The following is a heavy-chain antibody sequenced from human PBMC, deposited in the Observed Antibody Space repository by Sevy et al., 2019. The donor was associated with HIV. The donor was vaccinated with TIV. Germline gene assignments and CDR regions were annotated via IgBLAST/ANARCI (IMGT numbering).Heavy chain of an antibody. CDR3: ARVLGIRSGFDY. J-gene: IGHJ4*02. Sequence: SETLSLTCTLSGGSFSNYYWNWVRQPPGKGLEWIGYIYNSGSTNYNPSLESRVTMSVDTSKNQFSLKLHSVTAADTAVYFWARVLGIRSGFDYWGQGIPVTVSS. CDR1: GGSFSNYY. CDR2: IYNSGST. V-gene: IGHV4-59*01. D-gene: IGHD3-16*01.